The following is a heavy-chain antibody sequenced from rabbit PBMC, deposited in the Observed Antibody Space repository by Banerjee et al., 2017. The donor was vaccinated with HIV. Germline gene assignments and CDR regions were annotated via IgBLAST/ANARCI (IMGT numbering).Heavy chain of an antibody. Sequence: QEQLVESGGGLVQPEGSLALTCKASGFTISSSYNMCWVRQAPGKGLEWIGCIVTSSGYIYYASWVNGRFTISRSTSLNTVTLQMTSLTAADTATYFCARDLVQYSSAWSPNLWGPGTLVTVS. CDR3: ARDLVQYSSAWSPNL. CDR1: GFTISSSY. D-gene: IGHD4-1*01. CDR2: IVTSSGYI. V-gene: IGHV1S47*01. J-gene: IGHJ4*01.